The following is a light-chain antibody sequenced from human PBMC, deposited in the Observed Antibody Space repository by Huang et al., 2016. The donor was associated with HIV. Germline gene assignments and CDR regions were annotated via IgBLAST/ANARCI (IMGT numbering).Light chain of an antibody. CDR2: GAS. CDR1: QRVSNNF. Sequence: EVLLTQSPGTLSLSPGERASLSCRASQRVSNNFLAWYQQTPGQAPRLLIHGASSRATGIPDRFSGSGSGTDFTLTISRLEPEDFAVYYCQQYGSSPLTFGGGTKVEIK. J-gene: IGKJ4*01. V-gene: IGKV3-20*01. CDR3: QQYGSSPLT.